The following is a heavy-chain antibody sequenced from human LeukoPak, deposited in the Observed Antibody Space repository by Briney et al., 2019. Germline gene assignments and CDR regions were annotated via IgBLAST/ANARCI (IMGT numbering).Heavy chain of an antibody. V-gene: IGHV3-30-3*01. J-gene: IGHJ3*02. D-gene: IGHD6-13*01. CDR3: ARDLDSSSWYSGAFDI. CDR2: ISYDGSNK. Sequence: ERVAGISYDGSNKYYADSVKGRFTISRDNSKNTLYLQMNSLRAEDTAVYYCARDLDSSSWYSGAFDIWGQGTMVTVSS.